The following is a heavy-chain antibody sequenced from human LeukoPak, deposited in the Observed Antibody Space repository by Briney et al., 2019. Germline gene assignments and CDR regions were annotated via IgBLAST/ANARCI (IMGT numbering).Heavy chain of an antibody. Sequence: GGSLRLSCAASGFTFSSYAMHWVRQAPGKGLEWVAVISYDGSNKYYADSVKGRFTISRDNSKNTLYLQMNSLRAEDTAVYYCARTSGYSYGRSYYFDYWGQGTLVTVSS. J-gene: IGHJ4*02. V-gene: IGHV3-30-3*01. CDR1: GFTFSSYA. CDR3: ARTSGYSYGRSYYFDY. D-gene: IGHD5-18*01. CDR2: ISYDGSNK.